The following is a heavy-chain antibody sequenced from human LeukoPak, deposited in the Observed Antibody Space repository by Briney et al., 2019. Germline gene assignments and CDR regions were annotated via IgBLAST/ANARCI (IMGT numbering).Heavy chain of an antibody. V-gene: IGHV4-4*02. CDR1: GVSISSSNG. D-gene: IGHD3-9*01. CDR2: IYDRGST. J-gene: IGHJ5*02. Sequence: PSGTLSLTCAVSGVSISSSNGWSWVRQPPGKGLEWIGEIYDRGSTSCNPSLKSRVTISVDKSKNQLSLKLSSVTAADTAVYYCARYYDIDEWFDPWGQGALVTVSS. CDR3: ARYYDIDEWFDP.